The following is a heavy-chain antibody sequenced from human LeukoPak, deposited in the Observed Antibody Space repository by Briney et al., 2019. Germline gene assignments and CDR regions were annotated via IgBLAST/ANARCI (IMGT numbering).Heavy chain of an antibody. V-gene: IGHV4-59*08. D-gene: IGHD2-21*01. Sequence: SETLSLICTVSGGSISSYYWSWIRQPPGKGLEWIGYIYYSGSTNYNPSLKSRVTISVDTSKNQFSLKLSSVTAADTAVYYCARQDIVGPYYYYGMDVWGQGTTVTVSS. CDR3: ARQDIVGPYYYYGMDV. CDR1: GGSISSYY. J-gene: IGHJ6*02. CDR2: IYYSGST.